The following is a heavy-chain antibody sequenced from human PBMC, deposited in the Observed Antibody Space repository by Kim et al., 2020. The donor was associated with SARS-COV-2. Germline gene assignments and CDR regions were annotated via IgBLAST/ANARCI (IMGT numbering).Heavy chain of an antibody. CDR2: IYYSGST. J-gene: IGHJ4*02. Sequence: SETLSLTCTVSGGSISSYYWSWIRQPPGKGLEWIGYIYYSGSTNYNPSLKSRVTISVDTSKNQFSLKLSSVTAADTAVYYCARVNYYDSSGYYPHFDYWGQGTLVTVSS. V-gene: IGHV4-59*01. D-gene: IGHD3-22*01. CDR1: GGSISSYY. CDR3: ARVNYYDSSGYYPHFDY.